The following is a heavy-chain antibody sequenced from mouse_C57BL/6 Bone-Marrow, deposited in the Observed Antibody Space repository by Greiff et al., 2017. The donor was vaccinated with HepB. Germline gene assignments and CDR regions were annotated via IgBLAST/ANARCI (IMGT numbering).Heavy chain of an antibody. CDR3: ARRIYYYGSSGFAY. D-gene: IGHD1-1*01. CDR2: IYPRSGNT. J-gene: IGHJ3*01. CDR1: GYTFTSYG. V-gene: IGHV1-81*01. Sequence: QVQLKQSGAELARPGASVKLSCKASGYTFTSYGISWVKQRTGQGLEWIGEIYPRSGNTYYNEKFKGKATLTAAKSSSTAYMELRRLTSEDSAVYFCARRIYYYGSSGFAYWGQGTLVTVSA.